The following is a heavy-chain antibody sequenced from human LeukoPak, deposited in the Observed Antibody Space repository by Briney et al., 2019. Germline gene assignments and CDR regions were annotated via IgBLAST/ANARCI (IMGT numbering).Heavy chain of an antibody. CDR1: GFTVSSNY. Sequence: PGGSLRLSCAASGFTVSSNYMSWVRQAPGKGLEWVSVIYSGGSTYYADSVKGRFTISRDNSKNTLYLQMNSLRAEDTAVYYCARDPLGEVDAFDIWRQGTMVTVSS. J-gene: IGHJ3*02. V-gene: IGHV3-53*01. CDR3: ARDPLGEVDAFDI. CDR2: IYSGGST.